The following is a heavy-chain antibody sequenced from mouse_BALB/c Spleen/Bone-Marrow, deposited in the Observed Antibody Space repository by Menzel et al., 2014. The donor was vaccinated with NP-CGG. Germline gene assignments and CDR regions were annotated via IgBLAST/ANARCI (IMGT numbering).Heavy chain of an antibody. CDR3: ARTTTVVSHFDY. Sequence: VQLQQSGPGLVKPSQSLSLTCTVTGYSITSDYACNWIRQFPGNKLEWMGYISYSGSTSYNPSLKSRISITRDTSKNQFFLQLNSVTTEDTATYYCARTTTVVSHFDYWGQGTTLTVSS. CDR2: ISYSGST. V-gene: IGHV3-2*02. J-gene: IGHJ2*01. CDR1: GYSITSDYA. D-gene: IGHD1-1*01.